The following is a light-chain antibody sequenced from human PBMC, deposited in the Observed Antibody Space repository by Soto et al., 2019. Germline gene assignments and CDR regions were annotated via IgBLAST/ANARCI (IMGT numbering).Light chain of an antibody. CDR1: QSIDSNY. CDR2: GAS. CDR3: HQRSNWWT. J-gene: IGKJ1*01. Sequence: EIVVTQSPGTLSLSPGERATLSCRASQSIDSNYLSWYQQKPGQAPRLIISGASTRATGTPARFSGSGSGTDFTLTISSLQPEDFAVYYCHQRSNWWTFGQGTRVEIK. V-gene: IGKV3D-7*01.